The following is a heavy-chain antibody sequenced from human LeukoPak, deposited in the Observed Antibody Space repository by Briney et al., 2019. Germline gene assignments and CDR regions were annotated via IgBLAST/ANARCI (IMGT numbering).Heavy chain of an antibody. V-gene: IGHV1-18*01. CDR2: ISVYNGNT. CDR1: GYTFSRYG. J-gene: IGHJ4*02. D-gene: IGHD3-22*01. Sequence: ASVKVSCKASGYTFSRYGISWVRQAPGQGLEWMGWISVYNGNTKYAQKLQGRVTMTTDTSTSTAYMELRSLRSDDTAVYYCARDPHYYDSSGYYYWGQGTLVTVSS. CDR3: ARDPHYYDSSGYYY.